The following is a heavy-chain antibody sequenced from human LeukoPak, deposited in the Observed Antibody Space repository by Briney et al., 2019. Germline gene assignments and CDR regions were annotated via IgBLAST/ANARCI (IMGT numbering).Heavy chain of an antibody. J-gene: IGHJ3*02. Sequence: GGSLRLSCAASGFTFSSYSMNWVRQAPGKGLEWVSYISSSSSTIYYADSVKGRFTIPRDNAKNSLYLQMNSLRAEDTAVYYCARGVFPDAFDIWGQGTMVTVSS. V-gene: IGHV3-48*01. CDR2: ISSSSSTI. CDR1: GFTFSSYS. CDR3: ARGVFPDAFDI. D-gene: IGHD2-21*01.